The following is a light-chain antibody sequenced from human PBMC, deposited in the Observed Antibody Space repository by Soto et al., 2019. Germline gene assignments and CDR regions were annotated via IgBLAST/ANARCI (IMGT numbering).Light chain of an antibody. CDR3: HQYVSSPYT. J-gene: IGKJ2*01. CDR2: GAS. V-gene: IGKV3-20*01. CDR1: QSFSSNY. Sequence: EIVLTQSPGTLSLSPGGRATLSCRASQSFSSNYLAWYQQKPGQAPRLLIYGASSRATGIPDRFSASGSGTDFTLTISSLEPEDFAVYFCHQYVSSPYTFGQGTKVEIK.